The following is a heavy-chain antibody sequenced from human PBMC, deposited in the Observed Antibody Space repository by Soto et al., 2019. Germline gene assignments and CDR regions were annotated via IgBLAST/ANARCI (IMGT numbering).Heavy chain of an antibody. J-gene: IGHJ6*02. CDR3: ASRSSSVPLYYSGMDV. D-gene: IGHD6-13*01. CDR2: IIPIFGTA. Sequence: QVQLVQSGAEVKKPGSSVKVSCKASGGTFSSYAISWVRQAPGQGLEWMGGIIPIFGTANYAQKFQGRVTITADESTSTDYMELSSLRSEDTAVYYCASRSSSVPLYYSGMDVWGQGTTVTVSS. V-gene: IGHV1-69*12. CDR1: GGTFSSYA.